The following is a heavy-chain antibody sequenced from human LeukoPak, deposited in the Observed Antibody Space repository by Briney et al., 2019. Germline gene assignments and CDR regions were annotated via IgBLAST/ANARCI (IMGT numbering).Heavy chain of an antibody. CDR1: GFTFSNAW. CDR2: IKSKTDGGTT. CDR3: SYYYDFWSGYYY. Sequence: PGGSLRLSCAASGFTFSNAWMSWVRQAPGKGLEWVGRIKSKTDGGTTDYAAPVKGRFTISRDDSKNTLYLQMNSLKTEDTALYYCSYYYDFWSGYYYWGQGTLVTVSS. J-gene: IGHJ4*02. V-gene: IGHV3-15*01. D-gene: IGHD3-3*01.